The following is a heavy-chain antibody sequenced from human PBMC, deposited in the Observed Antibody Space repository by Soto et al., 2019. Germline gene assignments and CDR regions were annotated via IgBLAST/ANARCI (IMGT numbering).Heavy chain of an antibody. Sequence: EVQLLESGGGLVQPGGSLRLSCAASGFTFSSYAMSWVRQAPGKGLEWVSAISGSGGSTYYADSVKGRFTISRDNSKNTLYLQMNSLRAEDTAVYYCAKVVHDYGDYVRAFDIWGQGTMVTVSS. J-gene: IGHJ3*02. D-gene: IGHD4-17*01. CDR1: GFTFSSYA. V-gene: IGHV3-23*01. CDR3: AKVVHDYGDYVRAFDI. CDR2: ISGSGGST.